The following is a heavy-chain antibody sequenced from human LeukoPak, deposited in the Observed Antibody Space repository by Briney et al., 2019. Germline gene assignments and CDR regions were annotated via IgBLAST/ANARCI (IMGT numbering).Heavy chain of an antibody. CDR1: GYSITSGYY. D-gene: IGHD3-10*01. CDR3: AGVNGFGEFHQYFQH. Sequence: SETLSLTCAVSGYSITSGYYWGWIRQPPGKGLEWIGSIYHSGTTYYNPSLKSRVTISVDTSKNQFSLRLSSVTAADTAVYYCAGVNGFGEFHQYFQHWGQGTLVTVSS. CDR2: IYHSGTT. V-gene: IGHV4-38-2*01. J-gene: IGHJ1*01.